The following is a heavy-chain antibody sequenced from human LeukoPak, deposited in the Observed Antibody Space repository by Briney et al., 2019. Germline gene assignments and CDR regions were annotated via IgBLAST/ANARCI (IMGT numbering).Heavy chain of an antibody. CDR2: ISSNGGST. CDR1: GFTFSSYA. V-gene: IGHV3-64D*09. D-gene: IGHD2-15*01. Sequence: PGGSLRLSCSASGFTFSSYAMHWVRQAPGKGLEYVSAISSNGGSTYYADSVKGRFTISRDNSKNTLYLQMSSLRAEDTAVYYCARDGGFKYGPFDFWGQGTLVTVSS. J-gene: IGHJ4*02. CDR3: ARDGGFKYGPFDF.